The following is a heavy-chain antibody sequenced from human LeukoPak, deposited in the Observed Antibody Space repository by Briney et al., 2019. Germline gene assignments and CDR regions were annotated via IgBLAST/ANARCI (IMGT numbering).Heavy chain of an antibody. CDR1: GGSISSYY. CDR2: IYTSGST. V-gene: IGHV4-4*07. D-gene: IGHD4-17*01. CDR3: ARISTVTTSRAYYYYYYMDV. Sequence: PSETLSLTCTVSGGSISSYYWSCIRQPAGEGLEWIGRIYTSGSTNYNPCLKSRVTMSVDTSKNQFSLKLSSVTAADTAVYYCARISTVTTSRAYYYYYYMDVWGKGTTVTVSS. J-gene: IGHJ6*03.